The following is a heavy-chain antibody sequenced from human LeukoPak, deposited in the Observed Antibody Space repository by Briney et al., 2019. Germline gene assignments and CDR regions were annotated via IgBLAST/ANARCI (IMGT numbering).Heavy chain of an antibody. CDR3: ARDLDIVVVPAAIPYTRYYYYGMDV. CDR1: GGTFSSYT. CDR2: IIPILGIA. Sequence: ASVKVSCKASGGTFSSYTISWVRQAPGQGLEWMGRIIPILGIANYAQKLQGRVTITADKSTSTAYMELSSLRSEDTAVYYCARDLDIVVVPAAIPYTRYYYYGMDVWGQGTTVTVSS. V-gene: IGHV1-69*04. D-gene: IGHD2-2*02. J-gene: IGHJ6*02.